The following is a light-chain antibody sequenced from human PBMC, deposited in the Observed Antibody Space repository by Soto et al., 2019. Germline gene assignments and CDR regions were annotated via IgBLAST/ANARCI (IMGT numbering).Light chain of an antibody. J-gene: IGLJ1*01. CDR1: SGHSSYA. CDR2: LNSDGSH. Sequence: QLVLTQSPSASASLGASVKLICTLSSGHSSYAIAWHQQQPEKGPRYLMKLNSDGSHSKGDGIPDRFSGSSSGAERYLTISSLQSEDEADYYCQTWGTGTGVFGTGTKLTVL. CDR3: QTWGTGTGV. V-gene: IGLV4-69*01.